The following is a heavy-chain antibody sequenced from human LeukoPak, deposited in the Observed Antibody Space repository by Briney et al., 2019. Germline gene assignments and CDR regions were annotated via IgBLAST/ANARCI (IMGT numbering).Heavy chain of an antibody. D-gene: IGHD5-24*01. CDR3: ARDGWRRDGYNSGDWFDP. V-gene: IGHV1-69*13. CDR2: IIPIFGTA. CDR1: GYTFTGYY. J-gene: IGHJ5*02. Sequence: ASVKVSCKASGYTFTGYYMHWVRQAPGQGLEWMGGIIPIFGTANYAQKFQGRVTITADESTSTAYMELSSLRSEDTAVYYCARDGWRRDGYNSGDWFDPWGQGTLVTVSS.